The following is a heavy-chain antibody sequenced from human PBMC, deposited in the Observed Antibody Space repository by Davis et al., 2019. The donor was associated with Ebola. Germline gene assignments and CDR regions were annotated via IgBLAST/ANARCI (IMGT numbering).Heavy chain of an antibody. V-gene: IGHV4-34*01. CDR1: GGYFSGYY. J-gene: IGHJ6*02. D-gene: IGHD2-2*02. CDR2: INHSGST. Sequence: MPGGSLRLSCAVYGGYFSGYYWSWIRQPPGKGLEWIGEINHSGSTNYNPSLKSRVTISVDTSKNQFSLKLSSVTAADTAVYYCARSIVVVPAAIRRNYYYYGMDVWGQGTTVTVSS. CDR3: ARSIVVVPAAIRRNYYYYGMDV.